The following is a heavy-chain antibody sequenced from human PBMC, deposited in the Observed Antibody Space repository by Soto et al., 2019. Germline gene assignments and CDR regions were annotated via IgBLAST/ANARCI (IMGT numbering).Heavy chain of an antibody. Sequence: PSETLSLTCTVSGGSMSSEGYYWSWIRQHPGKGLEWIGYIYYSGLTDYNPSLKSRLTISVDNFRNTLYLQMSSLRAEDTALYYCAKDPRAYSSGWYSPYHFDYWGQGSLVTVSS. V-gene: IGHV4-31*03. CDR1: GGSMSSEGYY. CDR3: AKDPRAYSSGWYSPYHFDY. J-gene: IGHJ4*02. D-gene: IGHD6-19*01. CDR2: IYYSGLT.